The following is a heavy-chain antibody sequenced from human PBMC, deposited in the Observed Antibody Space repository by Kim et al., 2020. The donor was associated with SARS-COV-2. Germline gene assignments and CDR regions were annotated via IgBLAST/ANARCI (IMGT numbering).Heavy chain of an antibody. Sequence: SETLSLTCTVSGGSISSGGYYWSWIRQHPGKGLEWIGYIYYSGSTYYNPSLKSRVTISVDTSKNQFSLKLSSVTAADTAVYYCARWGKDWYFDLWGRGTLVTVSS. J-gene: IGHJ2*01. CDR3: ARWGKDWYFDL. V-gene: IGHV4-31*03. CDR2: IYYSGST. CDR1: GGSISSGGYY. D-gene: IGHD3-16*01.